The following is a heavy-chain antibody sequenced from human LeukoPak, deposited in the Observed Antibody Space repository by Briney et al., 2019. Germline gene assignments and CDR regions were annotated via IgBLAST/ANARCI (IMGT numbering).Heavy chain of an antibody. Sequence: SETLSLTCAAYGGSFSGYYWSWIRQPPGKGLEWIGEINHSGSTNYNPSLKSRVTISVDTSKNQFSLKLSSVTAADTAVYYCARDRVTIFGVVTNKGYFDLWGRGTLVTVSS. CDR1: GGSFSGYY. D-gene: IGHD3-3*01. J-gene: IGHJ2*01. CDR3: ARDRVTIFGVVTNKGYFDL. CDR2: INHSGST. V-gene: IGHV4-34*01.